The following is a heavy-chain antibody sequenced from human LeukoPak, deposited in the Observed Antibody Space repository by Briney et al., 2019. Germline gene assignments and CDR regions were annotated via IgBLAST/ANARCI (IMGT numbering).Heavy chain of an antibody. CDR2: ISAYNGNT. CDR1: GYTFTNYG. D-gene: IGHD2-2*01. J-gene: IGHJ5*02. Sequence: ASVKVSCKASGYTFTNYGISWVRQAPGQGLEWMGWISAYNGNTDYAQKLQGRITMTTDTSTNTAYMVLRSLRSDDTAVYYCARVGVVVPAGGSWFDPWGQGTLVTVSS. CDR3: ARVGVVVPAGGSWFDP. V-gene: IGHV1-18*01.